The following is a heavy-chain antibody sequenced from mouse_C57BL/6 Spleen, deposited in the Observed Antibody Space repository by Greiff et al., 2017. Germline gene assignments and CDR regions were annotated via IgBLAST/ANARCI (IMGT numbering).Heavy chain of an antibody. CDR2: ISYDGSN. V-gene: IGHV3-6*01. J-gene: IGHJ3*01. Sequence: EVQLVESGPGLVKPSQSLSLTCSVTGYSITSGYYWNWIRQFPGNKLEWMGYISYDGSNNYNPSLKNRISITRDTSKNQFFLKLSSVTTEDTATYYCARGDYVTWFAYWGQVTLVTVSA. CDR3: ARGDYVTWFAY. CDR1: GYSITSGYY. D-gene: IGHD2-4*01.